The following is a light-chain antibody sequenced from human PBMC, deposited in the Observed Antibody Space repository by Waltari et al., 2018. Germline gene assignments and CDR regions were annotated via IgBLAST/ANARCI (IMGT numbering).Light chain of an antibody. Sequence: SSELTQDPAVSVALGQTVRITCQGDSLRRYYASWYQQKPGQAPILVIYDKNNRPSGIQDRFSCSSSGNTASLTISGTQAEDEADYYCNSWDSSGNHWVFGGGTKLTVL. J-gene: IGLJ3*02. CDR1: SLRRYY. V-gene: IGLV3-19*01. CDR3: NSWDSSGNHWV. CDR2: DKN.